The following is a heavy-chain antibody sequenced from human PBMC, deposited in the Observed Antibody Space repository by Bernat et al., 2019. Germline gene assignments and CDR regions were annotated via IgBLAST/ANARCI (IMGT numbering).Heavy chain of an antibody. D-gene: IGHD7-27*01. CDR3: ARDSRALLFALGLDN. CDR2: ISGYNGDT. J-gene: IGHJ4*02. Sequence: QVQLVQSGVEVKKPGASVKVSCKASSYTFTTYGISWVRQAPGQGLEWMGLISGYNGDTNYAQKFQGRVTMTTDTSTSTAYMELRSLRSDDTAVYYFARDSRALLFALGLDNWGQGTLVTVSS. V-gene: IGHV1-18*01. CDR1: SYTFTTYG.